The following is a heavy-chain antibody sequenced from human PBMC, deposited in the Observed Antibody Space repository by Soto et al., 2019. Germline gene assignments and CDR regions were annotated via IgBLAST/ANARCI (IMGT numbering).Heavy chain of an antibody. D-gene: IGHD3-3*01. V-gene: IGHV3-64*01. CDR2: ISSNGGST. Sequence: GGSLRLSCAASGFTFSSYVMHWVRQAQGKGLEYVSAISSNGGSTYYANSVKGRFTISRDNSKNTLYLQMGSLRAEDMAVYYCATTIFGVPNVPADAFDIWGQGTMVTVSS. CDR1: GFTFSSYV. J-gene: IGHJ3*02. CDR3: ATTIFGVPNVPADAFDI.